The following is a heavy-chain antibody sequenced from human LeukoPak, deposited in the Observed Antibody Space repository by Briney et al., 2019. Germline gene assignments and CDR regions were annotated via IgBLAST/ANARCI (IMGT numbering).Heavy chain of an antibody. V-gene: IGHV4-39*07. D-gene: IGHD2/OR15-2a*01. Sequence: PSETLSLTCTVSGGSISSDNYYWDWIRQPPGKGLEWIGTIHYTGSIYYNPSLKSRVTISVDTSKNQFSLKLSSVTAADTAVYYCARDLSALAPDYWGQGTLVTVSS. CDR3: ARDLSALAPDY. CDR2: IHYTGSI. CDR1: GGSISSDNYY. J-gene: IGHJ4*02.